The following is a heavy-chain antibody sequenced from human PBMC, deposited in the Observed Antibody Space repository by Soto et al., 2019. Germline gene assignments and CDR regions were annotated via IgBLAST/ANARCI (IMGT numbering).Heavy chain of an antibody. CDR2: ISYDVSNK. CDR3: AKDLCHHFQH. Sequence: QVQLVESGGGVVQPGRSLRLSCAASGFTFSSYVMHWVRQAPGKGLEWVAGISYDVSNKNYADSVKGRFTISRDNSKNPLYLQMNSLSAEDTAVYYSAKDLCHHFQHWGQGTMVTVSS. V-gene: IGHV3-30*18. CDR1: GFTFSSYV. J-gene: IGHJ1*01.